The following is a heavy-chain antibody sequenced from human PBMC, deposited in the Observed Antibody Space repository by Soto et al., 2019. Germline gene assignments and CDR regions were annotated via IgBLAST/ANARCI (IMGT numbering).Heavy chain of an antibody. Sequence: VQLVESGGGVVQPGRSLRLSCAASGFTFSDYAMHWVRQAPGKGLEWVAVVSHDGRNTHYADSVKGRFTFSVDSSTNTVSLEMTSLRAEDTAVYYCAKGGRQWLVTSDFNYWGQGALVTVSS. V-gene: IGHV3-30*18. J-gene: IGHJ4*02. CDR2: VSHDGRNT. CDR1: GFTFSDYA. D-gene: IGHD6-19*01. CDR3: AKGGRQWLVTSDFNY.